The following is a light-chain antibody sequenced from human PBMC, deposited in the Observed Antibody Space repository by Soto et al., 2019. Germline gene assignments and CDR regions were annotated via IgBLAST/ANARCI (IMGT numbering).Light chain of an antibody. V-gene: IGLV1-44*01. CDR1: SSNIGSNT. CDR3: SSWDDSLTGTV. Sequence: QSVLTQPPSASGTPGQRVTISCSGSSSNIGSNTVNWYQQVPGAAPKLLIHTNDQRPSGVPDRFSGSKSDTSASLAISGLQSEDEADYFCSSWDDSLTGTVFGGGTKLTVL. J-gene: IGLJ3*02. CDR2: TND.